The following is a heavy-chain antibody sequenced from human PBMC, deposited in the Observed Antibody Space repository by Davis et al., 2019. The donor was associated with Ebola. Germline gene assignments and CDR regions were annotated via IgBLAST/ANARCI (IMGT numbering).Heavy chain of an antibody. V-gene: IGHV3-30-3*01. CDR3: ARAKAMEIYSYGMDV. J-gene: IGHJ6*02. CDR2: ISYDGSNK. Sequence: GGSLRLSCAASGFTFSSYAMHWVRQAPGKGLEWVAVISYDGSNKYYADSVKGRFTISRDNSKNTLYLQMNSLRAEDTAVYYCARAKAMEIYSYGMDVWGQGTTVTVSS. D-gene: IGHD5-18*01. CDR1: GFTFSSYA.